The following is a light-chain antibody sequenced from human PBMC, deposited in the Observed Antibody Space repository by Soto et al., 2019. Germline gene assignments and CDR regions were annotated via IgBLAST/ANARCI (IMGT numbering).Light chain of an antibody. Sequence: EIVLSQSPGTLSLSPGERDTLSCRTSQSSNSFAWYQHKPGQSPRLLLYGVSSSPTDVPDRFSGSGSGTDFSLTISRLEPEDFAVYDCQEYGPSRGFNFGPGTKVDIK. V-gene: IGKV3-20*01. J-gene: IGKJ3*01. CDR1: QSSNS. CDR3: QEYGPSRGFN. CDR2: GVS.